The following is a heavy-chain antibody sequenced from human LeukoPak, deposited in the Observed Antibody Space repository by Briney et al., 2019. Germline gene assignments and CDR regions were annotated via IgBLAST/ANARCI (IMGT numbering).Heavy chain of an antibody. CDR2: IYYSGST. Sequence: SETLSLTCTVSGGSISSGDYYWSWIRQPPGKGLEWIGYIYYSGSTYYNPSLKSRVTMSVDTSKNQFSLKLSSVTAADTAVYYCARVSYDYAWGSYLPFDYWGQGTLVTVSS. J-gene: IGHJ4*02. V-gene: IGHV4-30-4*08. D-gene: IGHD3-16*02. CDR1: GGSISSGDYY. CDR3: ARVSYDYAWGSYLPFDY.